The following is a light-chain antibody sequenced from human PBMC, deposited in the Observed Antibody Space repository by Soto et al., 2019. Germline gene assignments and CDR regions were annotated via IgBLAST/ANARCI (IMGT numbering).Light chain of an antibody. CDR2: DDY. Sequence: SYDLTQPPSVSVAPGQTARITCGGNNIGTKSVHWYQQKPGQAPVLVVYDDYDRPSWIPERFSGSNSGNTATLTISTVEDGDEADYYCQVWDNTSAHVVFGGGTKVTVL. V-gene: IGLV3-21*02. J-gene: IGLJ3*02. CDR3: QVWDNTSAHVV. CDR1: NIGTKS.